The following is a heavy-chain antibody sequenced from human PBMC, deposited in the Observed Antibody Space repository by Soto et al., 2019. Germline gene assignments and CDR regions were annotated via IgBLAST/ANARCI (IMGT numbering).Heavy chain of an antibody. CDR1: GFTFSSYV. CDR2: ISGSGGST. V-gene: IGHV3-23*01. J-gene: IGHJ6*02. D-gene: IGHD2-15*01. CDR3: AKIEMVGGSCYSCYYYYGLDV. Sequence: GGSLRLSCVASGFTFSSYVMNWVRQAPGKGLEWVSAISGSGGSTYYADSVKGRFTISRDNSKNTLYLQMDSLRAEDAAVYFCAKIEMVGGSCYSCYYYYGLDVWGQGTTVTVSS.